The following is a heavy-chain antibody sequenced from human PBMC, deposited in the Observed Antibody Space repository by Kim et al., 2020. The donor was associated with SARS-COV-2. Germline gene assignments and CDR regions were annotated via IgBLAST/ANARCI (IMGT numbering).Heavy chain of an antibody. CDR3: ARDGVFGLRGAFDY. CDR2: ISSSSSYI. Sequence: GGSLRLSCAASGFTFSSYSMNWVRQAPGKGLEWVSSISSSSSYIYYADSVKGRFTISRDNAKNSLYLQMNSLRAEDTAVYYCARDGVFGLRGAFDYWGQGTLVTVSP. V-gene: IGHV3-21*01. D-gene: IGHD3-16*02. CDR1: GFTFSSYS. J-gene: IGHJ4*02.